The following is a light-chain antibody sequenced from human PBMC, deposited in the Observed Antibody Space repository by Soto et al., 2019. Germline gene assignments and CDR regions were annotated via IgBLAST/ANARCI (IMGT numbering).Light chain of an antibody. Sequence: QSVLAQPASVSGPPGQSITISCSGTTSDVGGYNLVSWYQQHTAKAPKLLIYEGTQRPSGVSSRFSGSKSGNTASLTISGLQAEDEADYYCCSYASSSSYVFGTGTKGTVL. J-gene: IGLJ1*01. V-gene: IGLV2-23*01. CDR3: CSYASSSSYV. CDR2: EGT. CDR1: TSDVGGYNL.